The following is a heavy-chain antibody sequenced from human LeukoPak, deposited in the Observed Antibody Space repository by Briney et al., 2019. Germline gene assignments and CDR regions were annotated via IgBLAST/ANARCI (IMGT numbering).Heavy chain of an antibody. D-gene: IGHD4-17*01. CDR1: GYTFTGYY. Sequence: GASVKVPCKASGYTFTGYYMHWVRQAPGQGLEWMGWINPNSGGTNYAQKFQGRVTMTRDTSISTAYMELSRLRCDDTAVYYCARVTYGDYPPTFDYWGQGTLVTVSS. J-gene: IGHJ4*02. CDR2: INPNSGGT. V-gene: IGHV1-2*02. CDR3: ARVTYGDYPPTFDY.